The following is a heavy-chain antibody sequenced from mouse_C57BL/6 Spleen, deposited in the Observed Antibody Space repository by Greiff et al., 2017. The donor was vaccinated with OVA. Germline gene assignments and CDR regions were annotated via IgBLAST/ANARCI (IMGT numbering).Heavy chain of an antibody. CDR1: GYTFTDYY. CDR3: ARNYGSGFYWYFDV. J-gene: IGHJ1*03. V-gene: IGHV1-76*01. CDR2: IYPGSGNT. D-gene: IGHD1-1*01. Sequence: QVQLQQSGAELVRPGASVKLSCKASGYTFTDYYIHWVKQRPGQGLEWIARIYPGSGNTYYNEKFKGKATLTAEKSSSTAYMQLSSLTSEDSAVYFCARNYGSGFYWYFDVWGTGTTVTVSS.